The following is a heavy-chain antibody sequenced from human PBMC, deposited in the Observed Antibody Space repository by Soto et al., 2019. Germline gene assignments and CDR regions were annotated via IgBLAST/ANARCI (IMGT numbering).Heavy chain of an antibody. CDR1: GYTFTSYY. V-gene: IGHV1-46*01. CDR2: INPSGGST. CDR3: ARERSSRGYYYYGMDV. D-gene: IGHD6-13*01. J-gene: IGHJ6*02. Sequence: ASVKVSCKASGYTFTSYYMHWVRQAPGQGLEWMGIINPSGGSTSYAQKFQGRVTMTRDTSTSTVYMELSSLRSEDTAVYYCARERSSRGYYYYGMDVWGQGTTVTVSS.